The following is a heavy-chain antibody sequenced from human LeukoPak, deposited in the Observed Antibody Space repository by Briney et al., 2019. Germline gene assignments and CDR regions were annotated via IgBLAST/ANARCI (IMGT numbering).Heavy chain of an antibody. CDR2: ISYDGSNK. CDR1: GFTFTSYG. J-gene: IGHJ6*02. D-gene: IGHD3-9*01. Sequence: GGSLRLSCAASGFTFTSYGTHWGRQAPGKGLEWGAVISYDGSNKYYADSVKGRFTISRDNSKNTLYLQMNSLRAEDTAVYYCAKDIGYFDWLRNYYYYYGMDVWGQGTTVTVSS. CDR3: AKDIGYFDWLRNYYYYYGMDV. V-gene: IGHV3-30*18.